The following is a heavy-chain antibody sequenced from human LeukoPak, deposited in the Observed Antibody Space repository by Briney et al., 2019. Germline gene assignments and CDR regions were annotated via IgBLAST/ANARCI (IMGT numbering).Heavy chain of an antibody. J-gene: IGHJ4*02. Sequence: ASVKVSCKAPRYTFTSYGISSVRHTPRQGVEWMGWISAYNGNTNDTQKLQGRVTMTTDTSTSTAYMELRSLRSDDTAVYYCASSFTFGGVIAPADYWGQGTLVTVSS. CDR2: ISAYNGNT. D-gene: IGHD3-16*02. CDR3: ASSFTFGGVIAPADY. V-gene: IGHV1-18*01. CDR1: RYTFTSYG.